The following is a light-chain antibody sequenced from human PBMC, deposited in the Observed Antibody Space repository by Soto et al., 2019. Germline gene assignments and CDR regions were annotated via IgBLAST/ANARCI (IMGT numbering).Light chain of an antibody. V-gene: IGLV2-14*01. CDR3: ASYTIKTTYV. J-gene: IGLJ1*01. CDR1: NVDVGGYNY. Sequence: QSALTQPASVSGSPGQSITISCTGTNVDVGGYNYVSWYQHHPGKAPKLLIFEVSNRPSGVSNRFSGSKSGNMASLTISGLQSEDEADYYCASYTIKTTYVFGSGTKVTVL. CDR2: EVS.